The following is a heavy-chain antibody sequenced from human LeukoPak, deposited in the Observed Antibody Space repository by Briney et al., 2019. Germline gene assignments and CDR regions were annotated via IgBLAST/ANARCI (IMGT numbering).Heavy chain of an antibody. J-gene: IGHJ6*03. CDR1: GFTFSSYG. CDR3: ARDKVTMVRGVPALYYMDV. V-gene: IGHV3-7*01. CDR2: IKQDGSEK. Sequence: PGGSLRLSCAASGFTFSSYGMSWVRQAPGKGLEWVANIKQDGSEKYYVDSVKGRFTISRDNAKNSLYLQMNSLRAEDTAVYYCARDKVTMVRGVPALYYMDVWGKGTTVTVSS. D-gene: IGHD3-10*01.